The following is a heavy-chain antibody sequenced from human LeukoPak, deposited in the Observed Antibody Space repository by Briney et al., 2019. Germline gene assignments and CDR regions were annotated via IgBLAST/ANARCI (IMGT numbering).Heavy chain of an antibody. CDR2: ISSSGSTI. V-gene: IGHV3-48*03. D-gene: IGHD6-13*01. CDR1: GFTFSSYE. J-gene: IGHJ4*02. CDR3: ARDIRRQQVVDFDL. Sequence: GGSLRLSCAASGFTFSSYEMNWVRQAPGKGLEWVSYISSSGSTIYYADSVKGRFTISRDNAKNSLYLQMNSLRAEDTAVYHCARDIRRQQVVDFDLWGQGTLVTASS.